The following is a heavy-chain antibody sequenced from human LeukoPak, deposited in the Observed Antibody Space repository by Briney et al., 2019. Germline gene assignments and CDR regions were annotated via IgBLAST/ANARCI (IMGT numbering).Heavy chain of an antibody. CDR2: IYYSGST. D-gene: IGHD3-10*01. J-gene: IGHJ4*02. CDR1: GGSISSSSYY. Sequence: PSETLSLTCTVSGGSISSSSYYWGWIRQPPGKGLEWIGSIYYSGSTYYNPSLKSRVTISVDTSKNQFSLKLSSVTAADTAVYYCARWGEDYYGSGSYYSFDYWGQGTLVTVSS. CDR3: ARWGEDYYGSGSYYSFDY. V-gene: IGHV4-39*01.